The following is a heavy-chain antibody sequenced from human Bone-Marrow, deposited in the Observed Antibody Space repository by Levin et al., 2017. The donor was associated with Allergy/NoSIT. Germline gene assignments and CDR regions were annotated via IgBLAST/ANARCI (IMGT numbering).Heavy chain of an antibody. CDR1: GYTFAGFS. Sequence: ASVKVSCKASGYTFAGFSVHWVRQAPGQGLEWMGRINPESGYTKYAQKFQGRVTMTRDMSNSTAYMELTSLRSDDPALSYCALVFCGYLLVKLFDHWGQGTLVTVSS. CDR2: INPESGYT. V-gene: IGHV1-2*02. CDR3: ALVFCGYLLVKLFDH. D-gene: IGHD3-22*01. J-gene: IGHJ4*02.